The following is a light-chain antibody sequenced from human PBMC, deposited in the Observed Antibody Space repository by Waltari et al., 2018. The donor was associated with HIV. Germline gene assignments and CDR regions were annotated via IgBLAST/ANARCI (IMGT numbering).Light chain of an antibody. V-gene: IGLV2-14*01. Sequence: QSALTQPASVSGSPGQSLTISCTGTSSDVCRYHYVSWSQQHPGKAPKLMIYEVINRPLGVSDRFSGSKSGNTASLTISGLQAEDEADYYCWSYTGNSVVFGGGTKLTVL. CDR1: SSDVCRYHY. J-gene: IGLJ2*01. CDR3: WSYTGNSVV. CDR2: EVI.